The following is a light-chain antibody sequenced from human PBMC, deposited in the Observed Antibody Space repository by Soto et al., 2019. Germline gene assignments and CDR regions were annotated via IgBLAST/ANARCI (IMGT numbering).Light chain of an antibody. J-gene: IGKJ4*01. V-gene: IGKV3-20*01. CDR2: GAS. Sequence: EIVLTQSPGTLSLSPGERAILSCRASQSVSGSSLAWYQQKPGQAPRLLIYGASSRATGIPDRFSGIESGTDFTLTISRLGPEDFAVNYCQQYGSSPLTFGGGTKVEIK. CDR3: QQYGSSPLT. CDR1: QSVSGSS.